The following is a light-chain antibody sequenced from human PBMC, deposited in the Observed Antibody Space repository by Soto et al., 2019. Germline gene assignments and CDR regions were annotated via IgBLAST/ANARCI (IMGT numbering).Light chain of an antibody. CDR3: SSYTSSYTYF. Sequence: QSVLTQPASVSGSPGQSIAISCTGTSSDVGAYNYVSWYQHHPGKTPKLMIYDVTNRPSGVSNRFSGSKSGNTASLTISGLQADDEADYYCSSYTSSYTYFFGTGTKLTVL. J-gene: IGLJ1*01. CDR1: SSDVGAYNY. CDR2: DVT. V-gene: IGLV2-14*03.